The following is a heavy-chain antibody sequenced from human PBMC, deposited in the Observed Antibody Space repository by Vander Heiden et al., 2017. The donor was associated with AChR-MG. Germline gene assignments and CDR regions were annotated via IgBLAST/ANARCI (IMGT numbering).Heavy chain of an antibody. CDR2: IDHSGST. V-gene: IGHV4-4*02. J-gene: IGHJ4*02. D-gene: IGHD1-1*01. CDR1: GGSLSSGTL. CDR3: ARMPTMSD. Sequence: QVQLQESGPGLVRPSGTLSLTCAFSGGSLSSGTLLSWVRQPPGQGLEWIGEIDHSGSTYYNPSLKSRVTMSIDKSKNQFSLKLSSMTAADTAVYYCARMPTMSDWGQGTLVTVS.